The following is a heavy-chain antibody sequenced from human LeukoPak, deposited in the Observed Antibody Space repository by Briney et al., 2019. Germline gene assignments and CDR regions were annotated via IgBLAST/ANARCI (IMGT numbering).Heavy chain of an antibody. CDR2: INHSGST. CDR3: APEQTSKLDAFDI. J-gene: IGHJ3*02. Sequence: PSETLSLTCAVYGGSFSGYYWSWIRQPPGEGLEWIGEINHSGSTNYNPSLKSRVTISVDTSKNQFSLKLSSVTAADTAVYYCAPEQTSKLDAFDIWGQGTMVTVSS. D-gene: IGHD1-1*01. V-gene: IGHV4-34*01. CDR1: GGSFSGYY.